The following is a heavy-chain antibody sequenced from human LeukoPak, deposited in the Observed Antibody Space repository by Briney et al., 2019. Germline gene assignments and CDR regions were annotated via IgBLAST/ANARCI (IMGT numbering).Heavy chain of an antibody. Sequence: GGSLRLSCAASGFTFSSYSMNWVRQAPGKGLEWVSSISSSSSYIYYADSVKGRFTISRDNAKNSLYLQMNSLRAEDMALYYCAKNSVVVPGDFDYWGQGTLVTVSS. CDR3: AKNSVVVPGDFDY. D-gene: IGHD2-21*01. J-gene: IGHJ4*02. V-gene: IGHV3-21*04. CDR2: ISSSSSYI. CDR1: GFTFSSYS.